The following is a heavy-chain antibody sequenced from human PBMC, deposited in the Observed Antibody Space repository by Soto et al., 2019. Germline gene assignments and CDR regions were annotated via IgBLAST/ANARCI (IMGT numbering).Heavy chain of an antibody. CDR1: GDSINSDKYY. V-gene: IGHV4-39*07. CDR2: IYYRGNT. J-gene: IGHJ4*02. D-gene: IGHD6-6*01. Sequence: SETLSLTCSVSGDSINSDKYYWGWIRQPPGKGLEWIGNIYYRGNTNYNPSLKTRVTISVDTSKNQFSLKLSSVTAADTAVYYCARGNWYSSSSLDYWGQGTLVTVSS. CDR3: ARGNWYSSSSLDY.